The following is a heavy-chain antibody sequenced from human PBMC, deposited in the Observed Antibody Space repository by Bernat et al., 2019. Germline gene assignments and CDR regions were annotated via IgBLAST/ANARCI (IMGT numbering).Heavy chain of an antibody. CDR2: IAYDGSRQ. J-gene: IGHJ4*02. V-gene: IGHV3-30*18. CDR1: GFTFSSYG. CDR3: AKAGTSIVQPVKISVQFDY. D-gene: IGHD3-22*01. Sequence: QVQMVESGGGVVQPGRSLRLSCAGSGFTFSSYGMHWVRQAPGKGLEWVAIIAYDGSRQYYADSVKGRFTVSRDNSTNTVYLQMDSLRPEETTVYYCAKAGTSIVQPVKISVQFDYWGQGALVTVSS.